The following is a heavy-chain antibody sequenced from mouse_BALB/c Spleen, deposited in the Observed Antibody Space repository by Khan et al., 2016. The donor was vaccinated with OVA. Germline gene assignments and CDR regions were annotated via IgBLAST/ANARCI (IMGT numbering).Heavy chain of an antibody. V-gene: IGHV1S82*01. CDR2: IHPSDSET. CDR1: GYSFTSYW. J-gene: IGHJ1*01. CDR3: ARGSTTPYWYFGV. Sequence: QVQLQQSGAELVRPGASVKLSCKASGYSFTSYWMNWVQQRPGQGLEWIGMIHPSDSETTLNQKFKDRATLTVDKSSSTAYLQLSSPTSGDSAVYYCARGSTTPYWYFGVWGAGTTVTVSS. D-gene: IGHD1-1*01.